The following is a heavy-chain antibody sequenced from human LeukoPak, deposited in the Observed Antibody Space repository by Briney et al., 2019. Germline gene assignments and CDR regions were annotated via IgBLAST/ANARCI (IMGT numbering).Heavy chain of an antibody. J-gene: IGHJ5*02. D-gene: IGHD2-15*01. CDR2: INPSGGST. V-gene: IGHV1-46*01. Sequence: ASVKASCKASGGTFSSYAISWVRQAPGQGLEWMGIINPSGGSTSYAQKFQGRVTMTRDTSTSTVYMELSSLRSEDTAVYYCAGLGYCSGGSCYDPWGQGTLVTVSS. CDR3: AGLGYCSGGSCYDP. CDR1: GGTFSSYA.